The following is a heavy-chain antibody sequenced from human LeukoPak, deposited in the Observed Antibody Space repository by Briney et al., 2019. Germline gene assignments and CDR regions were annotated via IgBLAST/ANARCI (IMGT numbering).Heavy chain of an antibody. V-gene: IGHV4-34*01. Sequence: SETLSLTCAVYGGSFCGYYWSWIRQPPGKGLEWSGEINHSGSTNYNPSLKSRVTISVDTSKNQFSLKLSSVTAADTAVYYCAIEAATGCFDYWGQGTLVTVSS. J-gene: IGHJ4*02. CDR1: GGSFCGYY. D-gene: IGHD6-13*01. CDR2: INHSGST. CDR3: AIEAATGCFDY.